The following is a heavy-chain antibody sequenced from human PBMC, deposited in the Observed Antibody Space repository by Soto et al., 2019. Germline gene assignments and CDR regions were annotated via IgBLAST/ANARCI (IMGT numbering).Heavy chain of an antibody. CDR3: ARGRAPFGAVIIPPNFDY. D-gene: IGHD3-3*01. CDR1: GFTFSSYA. Sequence: EVQLVESGGGLVQPGGSLRLSCAASGFTFSSYAMHWVRQAPGKGLEYVSAISSNGGSTYYANSVKGRFTISRDNSKNTLYLQMGSLRAEDMAVYYCARGRAPFGAVIIPPNFDYWGQGTLVTVSS. J-gene: IGHJ4*02. CDR2: ISSNGGST. V-gene: IGHV3-64*01.